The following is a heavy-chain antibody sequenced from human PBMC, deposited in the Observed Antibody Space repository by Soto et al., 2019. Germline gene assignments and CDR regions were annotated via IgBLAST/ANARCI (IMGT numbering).Heavy chain of an antibody. J-gene: IGHJ6*02. CDR1: GYTFTSYY. CDR2: INPSGGST. Sequence: ASVKVSCKASGYTFTSYYMHWVRQAPGQGLEWMGIINPSGGSTSYAQKFQGRVTMTRDTSTSTVYMELSSLRSEDTAVYYCAREVITMVRGASYRMDVWGQGTTVTVSS. D-gene: IGHD3-10*01. CDR3: AREVITMVRGASYRMDV. V-gene: IGHV1-46*01.